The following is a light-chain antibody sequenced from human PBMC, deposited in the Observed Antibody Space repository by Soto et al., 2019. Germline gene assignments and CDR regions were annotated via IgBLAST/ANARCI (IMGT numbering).Light chain of an antibody. J-gene: IGKJ2*01. CDR3: QQRSNWTPVYT. Sequence: LTQSPATLSFSPGGRATPSCRARQSVTSYLAWYQQKPGQAPRLLIYAASNRATGIPARFSGSGSGTDFTLTISSLEPEDFAVYYCQQRSNWTPVYTFGQGTK. V-gene: IGKV3-11*01. CDR1: QSVTSY. CDR2: AAS.